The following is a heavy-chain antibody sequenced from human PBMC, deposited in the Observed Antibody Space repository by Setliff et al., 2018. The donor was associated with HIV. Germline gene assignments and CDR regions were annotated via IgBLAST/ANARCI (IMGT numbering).Heavy chain of an antibody. J-gene: IGHJ4*02. Sequence: GASVKVSCKVSGYIFPDYYIQWVRQAPGKGLEWMGLIDPDRGDTVYAEKFQGRVTITADRSIDTAYMKLTSLTSEDTAMYFCAWGTQRPIDSWGQGTLVTVSS. CDR1: GYIFPDYY. V-gene: IGHV1-69-2*01. CDR3: AWGTQRPIDS. CDR2: IDPDRGDT. D-gene: IGHD3-16*01.